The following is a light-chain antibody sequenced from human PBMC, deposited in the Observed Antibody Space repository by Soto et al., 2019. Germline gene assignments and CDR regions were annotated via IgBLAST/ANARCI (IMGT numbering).Light chain of an antibody. J-gene: IGLJ3*02. CDR3: ASYTNTGTLV. Sequence: QSALTQPASVSGSPGQSITISCTGTSSDVGGYDYVSWYQQHPGKAPKLMIYEVSNRPSGVSNRFSGSKSGNTASLTISGLQAEDEADYYCASYTNTGTLVFGGGTKLTVL. V-gene: IGLV2-14*01. CDR2: EVS. CDR1: SSDVGGYDY.